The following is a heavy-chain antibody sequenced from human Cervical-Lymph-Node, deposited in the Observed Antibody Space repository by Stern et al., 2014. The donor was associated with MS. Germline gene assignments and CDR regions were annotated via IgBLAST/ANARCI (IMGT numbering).Heavy chain of an antibody. J-gene: IGHJ5*01. CDR1: GGSFSSID. CDR3: VRDQGGIADS. CDR2: IIPMFGTT. V-gene: IGHV1-69*01. D-gene: IGHD6-13*01. Sequence: DQLGESGAEVKKPGSSMKVSCKASGGSFSSIDISWVRQAPGQGLEWLGGIIPMFGTTNYAQKVQGRVTIVADESTNTVNMELRSLRSEDTAVYYCVRDQGGIADSWGQGTLVTVSS.